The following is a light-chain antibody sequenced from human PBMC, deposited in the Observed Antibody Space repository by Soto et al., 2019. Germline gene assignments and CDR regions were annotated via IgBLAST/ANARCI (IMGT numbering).Light chain of an antibody. CDR1: QSVSSNY. V-gene: IGKV3-20*01. CDR2: GAS. CDR3: QQYGSSPRT. Sequence: EIVLTQSPGTLSLSPGERATLACRASQSVSSNYLAWYQQKPGQAPRLLIYGASSRATGIPDRFSGSGSGTDFTLTISRLEPVDFAVYYCQQYGSSPRTFGGGTKVEIK. J-gene: IGKJ4*01.